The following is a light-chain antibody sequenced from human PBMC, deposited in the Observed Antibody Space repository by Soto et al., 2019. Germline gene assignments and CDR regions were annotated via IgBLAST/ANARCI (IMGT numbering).Light chain of an antibody. Sequence: EIVLTQSPATLSLSPGERATLSCRASQSVSNYLAWYQQKPGQAPRLLIYDASNSATGIPARFSGSGSETDFTLTISRLDPEDFAVYYCQQRINWPRLTFGGGTKVEIK. V-gene: IGKV3-11*01. CDR2: DAS. CDR3: QQRINWPRLT. J-gene: IGKJ4*01. CDR1: QSVSNY.